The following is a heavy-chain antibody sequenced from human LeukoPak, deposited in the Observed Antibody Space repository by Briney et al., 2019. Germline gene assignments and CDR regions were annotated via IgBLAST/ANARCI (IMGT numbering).Heavy chain of an antibody. V-gene: IGHV3-23*01. CDR3: AKEPGGYPDY. J-gene: IGHJ4*02. CDR1: GFTFSSYA. D-gene: IGHD3-16*02. CDR2: ISGSGGST. Sequence: GGSLRLSCAASGFTFSSYAMSWVRQAPGKGLEWVSAISGSGGSTYYAYSVKGRFTISRDNSKNTRYLQLNSLRAEDAAVYYCAKEPGGYPDYWGQGTLVTVSS.